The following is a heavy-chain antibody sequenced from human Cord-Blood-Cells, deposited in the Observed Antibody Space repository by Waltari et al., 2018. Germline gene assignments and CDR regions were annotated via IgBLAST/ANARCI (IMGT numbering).Heavy chain of an antibody. V-gene: IGHV4-34*01. CDR1: GGSFSGYY. CDR2: INHSGST. Sequence: QVQLQQWGAGLLKSSETLSLTCAVYGGSFSGYYWSWIRQPPGKGLGWIGEINHSGSTNYNPSLKRRVTISVDTSKNQFSLKLSSVTAADTAVYYCARGGGDYGDYDAFDIWGQGTMVTVSS. D-gene: IGHD4-17*01. J-gene: IGHJ3*02. CDR3: ARGGGDYGDYDAFDI.